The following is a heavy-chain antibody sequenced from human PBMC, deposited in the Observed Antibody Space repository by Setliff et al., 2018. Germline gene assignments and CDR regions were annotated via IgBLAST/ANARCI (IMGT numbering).Heavy chain of an antibody. D-gene: IGHD6-6*01. CDR1: GESFSNNY. J-gene: IGHJ5*02. CDR3: ARGYAARVGFGNWFDP. CDR2: SNHGGST. Sequence: PSETLSLTCSVYGESFSNNYWSWIRQSPGRGLEWIGESNHGGSTSYNPSLKSRLTMSVDTSKNQFSLKLSSVTAADTAVFYCARGYAARVGFGNWFDPWGQGTLVTVSS. V-gene: IGHV4-34*01.